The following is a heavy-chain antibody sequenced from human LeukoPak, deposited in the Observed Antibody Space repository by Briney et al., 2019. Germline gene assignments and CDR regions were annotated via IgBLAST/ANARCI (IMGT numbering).Heavy chain of an antibody. J-gene: IGHJ4*02. D-gene: IGHD2-2*01. CDR2: VRRNYET. CDR3: ARQTNSCHDY. CDR1: GFTLSGSH. V-gene: IGHV3-73*01. Sequence: GGSLRLSCAASGFTLSGSHMHWVRQAPGKGLEWVGHVRRNYETAYGASVKGRITISRDDSENTAYMHMNNLKTEDTAIYFCARQTNSCHDYWGQGTLVTVSS.